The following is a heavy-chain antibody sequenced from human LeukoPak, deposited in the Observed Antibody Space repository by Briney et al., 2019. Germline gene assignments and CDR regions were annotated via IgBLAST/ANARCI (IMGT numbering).Heavy chain of an antibody. CDR1: GFTFSTYG. D-gene: IGHD6-19*01. V-gene: IGHV3-33*06. CDR2: IWYDGSNK. CDR3: AKDQLEGAGDY. Sequence: PGGSVRLSCAASGFTFSTYGMHWVRQAPGKGLEWVALIWYDGSNKYYADSVKGRFTISRDSSKNTLYLQMNSLRAEDTAVYYCAKDQLEGAGDYWGQGTLVTVSS. J-gene: IGHJ4*02.